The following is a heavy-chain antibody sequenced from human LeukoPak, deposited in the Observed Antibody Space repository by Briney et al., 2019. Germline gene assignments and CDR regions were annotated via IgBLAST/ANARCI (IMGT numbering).Heavy chain of an antibody. V-gene: IGHV3-23*01. D-gene: IGHD2-2*02. CDR2: ISGSDDST. J-gene: IGHJ1*01. Sequence: GGSLRLSCAASGFRFSTYAMNWVRQAPGKGLEWVSAISGSDDSTYYAESVKGRFTIAGDNSKNTLLLQMNSLRVEDTAVYYCAKFACTSTTCYNNFWGQGTLVTVSS. CDR1: GFRFSTYA. CDR3: AKFACTSTTCYNNF.